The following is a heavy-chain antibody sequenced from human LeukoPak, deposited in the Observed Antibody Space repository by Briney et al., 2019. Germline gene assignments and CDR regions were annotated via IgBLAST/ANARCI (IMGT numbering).Heavy chain of an antibody. V-gene: IGHV3-30*04. CDR2: ISADGSNK. CDR3: AKEFVPSGSSSRPMGN. CDR1: GFTFRSYA. D-gene: IGHD6-13*01. Sequence: GRSLSLSCAASGFTFRSYAMRWVRQTPGKRLEWVAVISADGSNKNFADSVKGRFTVSRDNSKDTLYLQMSSLKTDDTAVYYCAKEFVPSGSSSRPMGNWGQGTLVTVSS. J-gene: IGHJ4*02.